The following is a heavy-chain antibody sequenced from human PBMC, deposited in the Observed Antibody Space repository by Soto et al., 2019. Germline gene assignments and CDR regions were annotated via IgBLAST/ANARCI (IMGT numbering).Heavy chain of an antibody. CDR2: IIPIFGTA. J-gene: IGHJ4*02. D-gene: IGHD5-12*01. CDR1: GGTFSSYA. Sequence: QVQLVQSGAEVKKPGSSVKVSCKASGGTFSSYAISWVRQAPGQGLEWMGGIIPIFGTANYAQKFQGRVTITADESTSSGYMELSSLRSEDTAVYYCARDRSSRDGYNSGFDYWGQGALVTVSS. V-gene: IGHV1-69*12. CDR3: ARDRSSRDGYNSGFDY.